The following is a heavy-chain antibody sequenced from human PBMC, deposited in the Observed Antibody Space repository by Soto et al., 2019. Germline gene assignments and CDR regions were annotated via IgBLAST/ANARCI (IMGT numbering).Heavy chain of an antibody. Sequence: QVQLVESGGGVVQPGRSLRLSCAASGFTFSSYGMHWVRQAPGKGLEWVAVIWYDGSNKYYADSVKGRFTISRDNSKNTLYLQMNSLRAEDTAVYYCARDIVVVTAAPYYYYGMDVWGQGTTVTVSS. CDR2: IWYDGSNK. J-gene: IGHJ6*02. D-gene: IGHD2-21*02. CDR3: ARDIVVVTAAPYYYYGMDV. CDR1: GFTFSSYG. V-gene: IGHV3-33*01.